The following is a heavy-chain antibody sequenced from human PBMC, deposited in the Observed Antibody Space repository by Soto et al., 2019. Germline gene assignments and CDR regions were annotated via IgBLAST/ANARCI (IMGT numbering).Heavy chain of an antibody. Sequence: SXTLSLTGAVYGGSFSGYYWSWILQPPGKGLEWIGEINHSGSTNYNPSLKSRVTISVDTSKNQFSLKLSSVTAADKAVYYCARGSLAARLYYYYYMDVWGKGTTVTVSS. D-gene: IGHD6-6*01. V-gene: IGHV4-34*01. CDR3: ARGSLAARLYYYYYMDV. CDR1: GGSFSGYY. CDR2: INHSGST. J-gene: IGHJ6*03.